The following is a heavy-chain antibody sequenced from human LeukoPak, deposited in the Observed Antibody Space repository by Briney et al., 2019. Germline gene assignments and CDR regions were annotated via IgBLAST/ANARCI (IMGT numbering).Heavy chain of an antibody. D-gene: IGHD5-24*01. J-gene: IGHJ1*01. Sequence: ASVKVSCKASGYTFTSYFMHWVRQAPGQGLEWMGIINPSGGSTSYAQKFQGRVTMTRDTSTSTVYMELNSLRAEDTAVYYCAKPNKITPAPKYFQHWGQGTLVTVSS. CDR1: GYTFTSYF. CDR3: AKPNKITPAPKYFQH. CDR2: INPSGGST. V-gene: IGHV1-46*01.